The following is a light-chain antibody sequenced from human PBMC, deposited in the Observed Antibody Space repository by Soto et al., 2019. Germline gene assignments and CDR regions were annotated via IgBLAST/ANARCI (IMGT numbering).Light chain of an antibody. CDR2: DAS. CDR1: QSVSSY. J-gene: IGKJ4*01. V-gene: IGKV3-11*01. CDR3: PQPINWPGGAALT. Sequence: EIVLTQSPPTLSLSPGDRVTLSCRASQSVSSYLDWYQQKPGQAPRLLIYDASTRATGLPARFSGSWSGTDFPLTNSILGPKDYAVYYCPQPINWPGGAALTFVGGTNVQIK.